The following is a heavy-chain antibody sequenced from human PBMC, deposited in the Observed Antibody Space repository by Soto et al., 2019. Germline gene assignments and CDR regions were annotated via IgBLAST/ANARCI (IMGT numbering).Heavy chain of an antibody. CDR3: AKDLTGVAAAVCFDF. CDR1: GFTFSTYA. J-gene: IGHJ4*02. V-gene: IGHV3-23*01. Sequence: EVQLLESGGGPVQPGGSLRLSCAGSGFTFSTYAMTWVRQAPGKGLEWVSSISGSAGSTYYAGSVKGRFTISRDNSKNTLYLHMNSRRAEDTAVYYCAKDLTGVAAAVCFDFWAQGTLVTVSS. CDR2: ISGSAGST. D-gene: IGHD6-13*01.